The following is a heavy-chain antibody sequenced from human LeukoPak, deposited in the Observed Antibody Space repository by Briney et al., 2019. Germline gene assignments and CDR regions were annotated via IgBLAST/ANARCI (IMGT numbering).Heavy chain of an antibody. CDR3: ARDVGGDWNYEPTFDY. J-gene: IGHJ4*02. V-gene: IGHV4-59*12. D-gene: IGHD1-7*01. CDR2: IYHSGST. CDR1: AGSISSYY. Sequence: SETLSLTCTVSAGSISSYYWSWIRQPPGKGLEWIGYIYHSGSTYYNPSLKSRVTISVDRSKNQFSLKLSSVTAADTAVYYCARDVGGDWNYEPTFDYWGQGTLVTVSS.